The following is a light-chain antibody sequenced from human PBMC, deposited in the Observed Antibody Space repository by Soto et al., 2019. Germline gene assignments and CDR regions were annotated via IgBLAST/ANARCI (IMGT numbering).Light chain of an antibody. Sequence: QSALTQPPSASGSPGQSVTISCTGTSSDVGGYNYVSWYQQHPGKAPKLIIYEVTKRPSGVPDRFSGSKSGNTASLTVSGLQAGDEADFYRSSYAGNSDLVFGGGTKLTVL. CDR1: SSDVGGYNY. J-gene: IGLJ2*01. CDR3: SSYAGNSDLV. CDR2: EVT. V-gene: IGLV2-8*01.